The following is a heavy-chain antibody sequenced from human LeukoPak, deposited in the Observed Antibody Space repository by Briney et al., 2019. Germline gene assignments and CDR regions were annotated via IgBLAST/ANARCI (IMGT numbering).Heavy chain of an antibody. Sequence: GRSLRLSCAASGLTFSSYAMHWVRQAPGKGLEWLAIISFDGNNEYYADSVKGRYTISRDNSKNTLYLQMNSLRAEDTAVYYCARGEEVGATLFDYWGQGTLVTVSS. CDR3: ARGEEVGATLFDY. V-gene: IGHV3-30-3*01. D-gene: IGHD1-26*01. CDR1: GLTFSSYA. J-gene: IGHJ4*02. CDR2: ISFDGNNE.